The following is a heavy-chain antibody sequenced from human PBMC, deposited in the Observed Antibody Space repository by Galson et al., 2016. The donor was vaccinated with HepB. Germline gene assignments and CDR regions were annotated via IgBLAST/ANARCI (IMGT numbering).Heavy chain of an antibody. CDR2: IYWDDDQ. CDR3: AHTPLAPAALYGTEV. CDR1: GFSLSTSGVS. D-gene: IGHD2-2*01. Sequence: PALVKPTQTLTLTCTFSGFSLSTSGVSVGWIRQPPGKALEWLALIYWDDDQRYSPSLKSRLTITKDTSKNQVVLTMTNMDPVDTATYYCAHTPLAPAALYGTEVGGQGTSVTVSS. V-gene: IGHV2-5*02. J-gene: IGHJ6*02.